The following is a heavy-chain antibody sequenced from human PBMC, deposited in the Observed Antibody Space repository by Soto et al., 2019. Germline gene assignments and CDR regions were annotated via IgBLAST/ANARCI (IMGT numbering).Heavy chain of an antibody. V-gene: IGHV1-18*04. CDR2: ISAYNGNT. CDR1: GYTFTSYY. CDR3: ARARRLLWFGELLSANYYYGMDV. Sequence: ASVKVSCKASGYTFTSYYMHWVRQAPGQGLEWMGWISAYNGNTNYAQKLQGRVTMTTDTSTSTAYMELRSLRSDDTAVYYCARARRLLWFGELLSANYYYGMDVWGQGTTVTVSS. J-gene: IGHJ6*02. D-gene: IGHD3-10*01.